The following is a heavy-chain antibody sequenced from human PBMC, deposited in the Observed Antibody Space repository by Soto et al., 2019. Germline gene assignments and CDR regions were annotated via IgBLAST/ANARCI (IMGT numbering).Heavy chain of an antibody. V-gene: IGHV4-59*08. D-gene: IGHD6-13*01. CDR3: ARHGSSSWYLAGYYYMDV. CDR2: IYYSGST. CDR1: GGSISSYY. J-gene: IGHJ6*03. Sequence: SETLSLTCTVSGGSISSYYWSWIRQPPGKGLEWIGYIYYSGSTNYNPSLKSRVTISVDTSKNQFSLKLSSVTAADTAVYYCARHGSSSWYLAGYYYMDVWGKGTTVTV.